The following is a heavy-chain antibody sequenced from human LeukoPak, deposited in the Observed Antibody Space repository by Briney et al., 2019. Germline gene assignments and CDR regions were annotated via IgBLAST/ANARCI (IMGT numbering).Heavy chain of an antibody. CDR3: ARDHGFYCSSTSCYTWNWFDP. Sequence: SETLSLTCTVSGGSISSGSYYWSWIRQPAGKGLEWIGRIYTSGSTNYNPSLKSRVTISVDTSKNQFSLKLSSVTAADTAVYYCARDHGFYCSSTSCYTWNWFDPWGQGTLVTVSS. D-gene: IGHD2-2*02. CDR2: IYTSGST. V-gene: IGHV4-61*02. J-gene: IGHJ5*02. CDR1: GGSISSGSYY.